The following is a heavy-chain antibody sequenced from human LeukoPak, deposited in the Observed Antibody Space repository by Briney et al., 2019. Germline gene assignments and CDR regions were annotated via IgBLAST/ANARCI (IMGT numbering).Heavy chain of an antibody. CDR3: ARKLAARPDDYFDY. CDR2: ISSSGSTI. D-gene: IGHD6-6*01. J-gene: IGHJ4*02. Sequence: PGGSLRLSCAASGFTFSDYYMSWIRQAPGKGLEWVSYISSSGSTIYYADSEKGRFTISRDNAKNSLYLQMNSLRAEDTAVYYCARKLAARPDDYFDYWGQGTLVTVSS. V-gene: IGHV3-11*04. CDR1: GFTFSDYY.